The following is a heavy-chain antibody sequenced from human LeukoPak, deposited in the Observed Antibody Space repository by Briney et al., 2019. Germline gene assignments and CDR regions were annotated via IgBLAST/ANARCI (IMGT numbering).Heavy chain of an antibody. CDR1: GGSISSGGYY. CDR2: IYYSGST. CDR3: ARGGTGTTASFDD. V-gene: IGHV4-31*03. D-gene: IGHD1-1*01. Sequence: SETLSLTCTVSGGSISSGGYYWSWIRQHPGKGLEWIGYIYYSGSTYYNPSLKSRVTISVDTSKNQFSLKLSSVTAADTAVYYCARGGTGTTASFDDWGQGTLVTVSS. J-gene: IGHJ4*02.